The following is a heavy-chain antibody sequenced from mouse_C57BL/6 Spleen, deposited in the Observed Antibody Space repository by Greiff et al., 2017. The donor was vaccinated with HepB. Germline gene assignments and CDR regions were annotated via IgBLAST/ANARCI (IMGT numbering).Heavy chain of an antibody. CDR3: ARGPYDYDGAMDY. CDR1: GYAFSSYW. Sequence: VQLQESGAELVKPGASVKISCKASGYAFSSYWMNWVKQRPGKGLEWIGQIYPGDGDTNYNGKFKGKATLTADKSSSTAYMQLSSLTSEDSAVYFCARGPYDYDGAMDYWGQGTSVTVSS. V-gene: IGHV1-80*01. J-gene: IGHJ4*01. D-gene: IGHD2-4*01. CDR2: IYPGDGDT.